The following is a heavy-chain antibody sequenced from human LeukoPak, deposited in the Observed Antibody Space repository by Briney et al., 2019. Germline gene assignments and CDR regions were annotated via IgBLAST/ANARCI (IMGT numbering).Heavy chain of an antibody. CDR1: GFNFTDDG. CDR2: IWFDGSSK. J-gene: IGHJ4*02. V-gene: IGHV3-33*01. D-gene: IGHD3-10*01. Sequence: GKSLRLSCAASGFNFTDDGMPWVRQVPGKGLEWVAIIWFDGSSKHYTASVKGRFTISRDNSKKALYLQMNSLRAEDTAVYYCARGSPRGFGGYYFDYWGQGTLVTVSS. CDR3: ARGSPRGFGGYYFDY.